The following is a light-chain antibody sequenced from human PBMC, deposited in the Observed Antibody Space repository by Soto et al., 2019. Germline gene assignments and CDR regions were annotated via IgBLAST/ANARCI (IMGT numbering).Light chain of an antibody. V-gene: IGLV2-11*01. CDR3: CSYAGSYTP. CDR2: DVS. Sequence: QSALTQPRSVSGSPGQSVTISCTGTSSDVGGYNYVSWYQQHPGKAPKLMIYDVSKRPSGVPDRFSGSKSGNTASLTISGLQAEDEAAYYCCSYAGSYTPFGGVTKLTVL. J-gene: IGLJ3*02. CDR1: SSDVGGYNY.